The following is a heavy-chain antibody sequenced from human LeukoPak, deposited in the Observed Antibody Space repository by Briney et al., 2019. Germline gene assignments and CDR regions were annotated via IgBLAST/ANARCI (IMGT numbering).Heavy chain of an antibody. CDR2: IYTSGST. J-gene: IGHJ4*02. D-gene: IGHD1-26*01. CDR1: GGSISSYY. V-gene: IGHV4-4*09. CDR3: ARLGVGATPRYFDY. Sequence: SETLSFTCTVSGGSISSYYWSWIRQPPGKGLEWIGYIYTSGSTNYNPSLKSRVTISVDTSKNQLSLKLSSVTDADTAVYYCARLGVGATPRYFDYWGQGTLVTVSS.